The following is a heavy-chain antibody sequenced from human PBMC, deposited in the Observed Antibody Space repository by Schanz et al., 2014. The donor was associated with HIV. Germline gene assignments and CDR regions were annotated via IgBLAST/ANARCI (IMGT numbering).Heavy chain of an antibody. CDR2: IIPTFDKT. CDR3: ARTARFCHGGSCPPSWFDP. CDR1: GGTFNTYA. D-gene: IGHD2-15*01. Sequence: QVPLVQSGAEVRKPGSSVKVSCKASGGTFNTYAISWVRQVPGQGFQWMGGIIPTFDKTNFAQKFRGRVTITAEESTNIAYMELTRLRYEDTAVYYCARTARFCHGGSCPPSWFDPWGQGTLVSVSS. J-gene: IGHJ5*02. V-gene: IGHV1-69*01.